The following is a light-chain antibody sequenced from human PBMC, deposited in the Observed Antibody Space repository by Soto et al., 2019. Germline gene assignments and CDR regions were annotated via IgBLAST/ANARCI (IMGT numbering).Light chain of an antibody. CDR2: EVS. Sequence: QSVLTQPASVSGSPGQSITISCTETSSDVGAYNYVSWYQQHPGKAPQLMIYEVSNRPSGVSNRFSGSKSGNTASLTISGLQAEDEADYYCNSYTSSSTLVFGTGTKLTVL. V-gene: IGLV2-14*01. CDR3: NSYTSSSTLV. J-gene: IGLJ1*01. CDR1: SSDVGAYNY.